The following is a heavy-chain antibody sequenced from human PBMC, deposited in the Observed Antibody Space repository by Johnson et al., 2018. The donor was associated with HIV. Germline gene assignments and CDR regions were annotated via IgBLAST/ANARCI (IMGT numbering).Heavy chain of an antibody. CDR2: IRSKAYGGPT. J-gene: IGHJ3*02. CDR3: VKERAYAFDI. V-gene: IGHV3-49*04. CDR1: RFTFEDHD. Sequence: VQLVESGGGLVQPGGSLRLSCEASRFTFEDHDMSWVRQVPGKGLEWVGFIRSKAYGGPTEYAASVKGRFTISRDNSKNTLHLQMNSLRPEDTAMYYCVKERAYAFDIWGQGTMVTVSS. D-gene: IGHD6-25*01.